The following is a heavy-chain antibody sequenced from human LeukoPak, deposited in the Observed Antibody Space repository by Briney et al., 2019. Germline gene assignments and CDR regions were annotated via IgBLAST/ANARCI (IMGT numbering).Heavy chain of an antibody. CDR2: TYYRSNWSN. D-gene: IGHD6-19*01. CDR3: ARDQSNGVAGTVFDY. Sequence: SQTLSLTCDISGDSVSSNSAAWNWIRQSPSRGLEWLGRTYYRSNWSNDYAVSVKSRITINPDPAKTKFSLQLTSVTPGDGALYYCARDQSNGVAGTVFDYWGQGTLVTVSS. J-gene: IGHJ4*02. CDR1: GDSVSSNSAA. V-gene: IGHV6-1*01.